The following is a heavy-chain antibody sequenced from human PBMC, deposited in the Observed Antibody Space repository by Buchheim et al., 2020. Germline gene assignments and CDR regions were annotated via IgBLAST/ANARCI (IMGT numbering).Heavy chain of an antibody. V-gene: IGHV4-4*02. Sequence: QVQLQESGPGLVKPSGTLSLTCAASGGSISSSNWWSWVRQPPGKGLEWIGEIYHSGSTNYNPSLKSRVTISVDKSKNQFSPKLSSVTAADTAVYYCARSIVVVPAAHYYYYYGMDVWGQGTT. J-gene: IGHJ6*02. CDR1: GGSISSSNW. D-gene: IGHD2-2*01. CDR3: ARSIVVVPAAHYYYYYGMDV. CDR2: IYHSGST.